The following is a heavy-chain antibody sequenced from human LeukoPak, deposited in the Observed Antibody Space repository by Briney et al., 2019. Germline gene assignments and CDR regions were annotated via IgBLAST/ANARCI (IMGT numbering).Heavy chain of an antibody. CDR3: ARLSDH. J-gene: IGHJ4*02. Sequence: SETLSLTCTVSGGSITNNNFYWRWIRQPPGKGLEWIGSVNYVGTTYYNPSLKSRVTISADTSKTQLSLRLTSVTAADTAVYYCARLSDHWGRGILVTVSS. CDR1: GGSITNNNFY. CDR2: VNYVGTT. V-gene: IGHV4-39*01.